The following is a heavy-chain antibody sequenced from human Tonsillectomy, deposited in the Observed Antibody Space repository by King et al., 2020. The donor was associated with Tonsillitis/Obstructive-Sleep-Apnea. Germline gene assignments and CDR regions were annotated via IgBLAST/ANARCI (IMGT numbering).Heavy chain of an antibody. V-gene: IGHV4-4*02. CDR1: GGSISSSNW. Sequence: VQLQESGPGLVKPSGTLSLTCAVSGGSISSSNWWSGVRQPPGKWLGWIGEIYHSGRPNSNTSPKSRVTISVDKSKNQFSLKLSPVTAADTAVYYWATMTGAHMDVWGKGTTVTVSS. CDR2: IYHSGRP. D-gene: IGHD3-9*01. J-gene: IGHJ6*03. CDR3: ATMTGAHMDV.